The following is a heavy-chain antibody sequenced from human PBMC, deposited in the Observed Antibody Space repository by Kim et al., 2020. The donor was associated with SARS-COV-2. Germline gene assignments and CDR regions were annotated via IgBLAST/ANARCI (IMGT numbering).Heavy chain of an antibody. J-gene: IGHJ4*02. D-gene: IGHD3-16*01. CDR3: AKDGTWGGFDS. V-gene: IGHV3-23*01. Sequence: YADSVKGRFIISRDNSKSTLYLQMSSLRADDTAVYYCAKDGTWGGFDSWGQGTLVTVSS.